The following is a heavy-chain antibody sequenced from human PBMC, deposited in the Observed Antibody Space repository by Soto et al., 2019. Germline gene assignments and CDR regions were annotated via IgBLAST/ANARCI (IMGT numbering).Heavy chain of an antibody. Sequence: GESLKISCKGSGYSFSTYSIGWVRQMPGKGLEWMGNIHSGDSNARYSPSFQGQVTISVDKSISTAYLQWSSLKASDTALYYCAKGRGSGWAWYFDNWGQGTLVTVSS. CDR1: GYSFSTYS. J-gene: IGHJ4*02. D-gene: IGHD6-19*01. CDR2: IHSGDSNA. V-gene: IGHV5-51*01. CDR3: AKGRGSGWAWYFDN.